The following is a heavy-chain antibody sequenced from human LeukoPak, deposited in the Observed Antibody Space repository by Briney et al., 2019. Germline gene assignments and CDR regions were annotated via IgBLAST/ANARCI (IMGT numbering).Heavy chain of an antibody. CDR1: GGSFSGYY. CDR3: ARGLRSQDY. CDR2: INHSGST. Sequence: SETLSLTCAVYGGSFSGYYWSWIRQPPGKGLEWIGEINHSGSTNYNPSLKSRVTISVDTSKNQFSLKLSSVTAADTAVYYCARGLRSQDYWGQGTLVTVSS. J-gene: IGHJ4*02. V-gene: IGHV4-34*01.